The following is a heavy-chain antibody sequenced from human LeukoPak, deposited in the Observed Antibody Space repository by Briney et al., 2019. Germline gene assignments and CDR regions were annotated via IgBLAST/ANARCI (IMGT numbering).Heavy chain of an antibody. CDR2: IYYSGST. Sequence: KTSETLSLTCTVSGGSISSYYWNWIRQPPGKGLEWIGYIYYSGSTNYNPSLKSRVTISVDTSKNQFSLKLSSVTAADTAVYYCANNRDYGDPFDYWGQGTLVTVSS. CDR3: ANNRDYGDPFDY. V-gene: IGHV4-59*01. CDR1: GGSISSYY. D-gene: IGHD4-17*01. J-gene: IGHJ4*02.